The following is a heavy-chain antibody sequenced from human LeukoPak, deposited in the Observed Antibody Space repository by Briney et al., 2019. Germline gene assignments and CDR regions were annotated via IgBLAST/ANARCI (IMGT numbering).Heavy chain of an antibody. V-gene: IGHV3-21*01. CDR2: ISIGSSYI. D-gene: IGHD3-22*01. Sequence: TPGGSLRLSCEAAGFSLSSHSMNWARQTPGKGLEWVSSISIGSSYINYADSGRCRFTISRDNAKNSVYLQMNRLRVEDTAVYYCARVSLVDDHYDSNVQYALDMWGHWTMVTVSS. CDR1: GFSLSSHS. CDR3: ARVSLVDDHYDSNVQYALDM. J-gene: IGHJ3*02.